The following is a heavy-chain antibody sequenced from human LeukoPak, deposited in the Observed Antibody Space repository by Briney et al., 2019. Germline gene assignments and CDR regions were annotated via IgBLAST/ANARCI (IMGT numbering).Heavy chain of an antibody. V-gene: IGHV3-23*01. J-gene: IGHJ4*02. CDR1: GFTFDDYA. CDR3: AKEAGEESAAVAGPAGY. CDR2: ISGSGGST. D-gene: IGHD6-19*01. Sequence: GGSLRLSCAASGFTFDDYAMHWVRQSPGKGLEWVSAISGSGGSTYYADSVKGRFTISRDNSKNTLYLQMNSLRAEDTAVYYCAKEAGEESAAVAGPAGYWGQGTLVTVSS.